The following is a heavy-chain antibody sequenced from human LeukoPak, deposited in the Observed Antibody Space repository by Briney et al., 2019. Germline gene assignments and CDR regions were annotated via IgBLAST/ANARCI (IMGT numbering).Heavy chain of an antibody. D-gene: IGHD3-3*01. V-gene: IGHV3-30*02. CDR2: IRYDGSNK. Sequence: GGSLRLSCAASGFTFSSYGMHWVRQAPGKGLEWVAFIRYDGSNKYYADSVKGRFTISRDNSKNTLYLQMNSLRAEDTAVYYCAKGRAVRRFLEWLLLSYWGQGTLVTVSS. J-gene: IGHJ4*02. CDR1: GFTFSSYG. CDR3: AKGRAVRRFLEWLLLSY.